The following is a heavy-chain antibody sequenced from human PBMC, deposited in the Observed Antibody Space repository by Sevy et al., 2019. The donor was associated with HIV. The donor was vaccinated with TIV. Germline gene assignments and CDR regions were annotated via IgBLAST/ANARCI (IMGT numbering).Heavy chain of an antibody. Sequence: GGSLRLSCAASGFTFSSYWMSWVRQAPGKGLEWVANIKQDGSEKYYVDSVKGRFTISRDNAKNSLYLQMNSLRAEDTAVYYCARLGLLWFGELFPEYYFHYWGQGTLVTVSS. CDR1: GFTFSSYW. D-gene: IGHD3-10*01. CDR2: IKQDGSEK. CDR3: ARLGLLWFGELFPEYYFHY. V-gene: IGHV3-7*01. J-gene: IGHJ4*02.